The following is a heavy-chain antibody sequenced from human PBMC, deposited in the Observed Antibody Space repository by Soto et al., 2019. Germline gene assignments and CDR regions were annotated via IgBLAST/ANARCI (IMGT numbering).Heavy chain of an antibody. Sequence: GGSLRLSCAASGFTFSDYYMSWIRQAPGKGLEWISYISSSSSYTNYADSVKGRFTISRDNAKKSLYLQMNSLRAEDTAGYYCAREGSSGYLLDYWGQGTLVTVSS. V-gene: IGHV3-11*06. CDR1: GFTFSDYY. CDR2: ISSSSSYT. D-gene: IGHD3-22*01. J-gene: IGHJ4*02. CDR3: AREGSSGYLLDY.